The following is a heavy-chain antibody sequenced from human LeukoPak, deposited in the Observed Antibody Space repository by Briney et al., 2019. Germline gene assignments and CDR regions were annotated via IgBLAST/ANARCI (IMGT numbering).Heavy chain of an antibody. V-gene: IGHV3-23*01. Sequence: GGSLRLSCAASGFTFSSYAMSWVRQAPGKGLEWVSGISGTGGSTYYADSVKGRFTISRDNSKNTLYLQINSLRAGDTAVYYCAKMDSSAYYYGYFAYWGQGTLATASS. CDR1: GFTFSSYA. D-gene: IGHD3-22*01. J-gene: IGHJ4*02. CDR2: ISGTGGST. CDR3: AKMDSSAYYYGYFAY.